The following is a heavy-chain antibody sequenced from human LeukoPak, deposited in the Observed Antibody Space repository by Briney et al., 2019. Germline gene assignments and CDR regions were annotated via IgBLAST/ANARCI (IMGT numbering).Heavy chain of an antibody. D-gene: IGHD3-16*02. V-gene: IGHV5-51*01. J-gene: IGHJ4*02. CDR3: ARGDYVWGSYRTYFDY. Sequence: GESLKISCKGSGYSFSSYWIGWVRQMPGKGLEWMGIIYPSDSDTKYSPSFEGQVTISVDTSISVAYLQWRSLKASDSAVFYCARGDYVWGSYRTYFDYWGQGTLVTVSS. CDR2: IYPSDSDT. CDR1: GYSFSSYW.